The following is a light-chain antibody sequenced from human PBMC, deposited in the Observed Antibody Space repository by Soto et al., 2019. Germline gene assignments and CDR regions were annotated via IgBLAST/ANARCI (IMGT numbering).Light chain of an antibody. V-gene: IGKV1-5*03. J-gene: IGKJ3*01. CDR1: QSISSW. CDR2: KAS. Sequence: DIQLTQSPSTLYASVGDRVTITCRASQSISSWLAWYQQKPGKAPKLLIYKASSLESGVPSRFSASGSGTEFTLTINSLQPHDFATYYCQQYNSYPMVTFGPGTKVDIK. CDR3: QQYNSYPMVT.